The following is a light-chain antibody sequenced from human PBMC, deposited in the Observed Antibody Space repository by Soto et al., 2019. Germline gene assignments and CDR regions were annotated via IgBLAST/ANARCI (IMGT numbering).Light chain of an antibody. J-gene: IGKJ1*01. CDR2: GVS. Sequence: EIVLTQSPGTLSLSPRERATLSCRASQSVRSSYLAWYQQKLGQAPRLLIYGVSNRATGIPDRFSGSGSGTDFTLTISRLESEDFAVYYCQQYGTSPRTFGQGTKVEIK. V-gene: IGKV3-20*01. CDR1: QSVRSSY. CDR3: QQYGTSPRT.